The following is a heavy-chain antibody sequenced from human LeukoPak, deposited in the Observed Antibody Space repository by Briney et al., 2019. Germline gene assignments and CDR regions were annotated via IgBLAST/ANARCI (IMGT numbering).Heavy chain of an antibody. CDR3: IADRGLSGRNYFDL. J-gene: IGHJ4*02. Sequence: SGGSLRLSCGASGFSFSNAWMTWVRQTPGEGLEWVGRLKSKSDGGTTDYAAPVRGRFTISRDDSESTLYLQMNSLKIEDTAVYYCIADRGLSGRNYFDLWGQGTQVTVSS. V-gene: IGHV3-15*05. D-gene: IGHD3-16*02. CDR2: LKSKSDGGTT. CDR1: GFSFSNAW.